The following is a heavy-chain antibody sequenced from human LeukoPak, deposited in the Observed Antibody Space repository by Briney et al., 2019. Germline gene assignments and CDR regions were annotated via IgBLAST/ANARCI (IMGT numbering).Heavy chain of an antibody. V-gene: IGHV3-15*01. Sequence: PGGSLRLSCAASGFSFSNAYMTWVRQAPGKGLEWVGRIKSKTDGGTTDYAAPVKGRFTISRDDSKNTLYLQMNSLKTEDTAVYYCTTVTLYCSGGSCYSPDAFDIWGQGTMVTVSS. J-gene: IGHJ3*02. D-gene: IGHD2-15*01. CDR3: TTVTLYCSGGSCYSPDAFDI. CDR2: IKSKTDGGTT. CDR1: GFSFSNAY.